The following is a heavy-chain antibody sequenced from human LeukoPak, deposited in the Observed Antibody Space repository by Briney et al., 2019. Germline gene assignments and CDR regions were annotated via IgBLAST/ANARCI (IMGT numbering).Heavy chain of an antibody. J-gene: IGHJ4*02. Sequence: SETLSLTCTVSGASVSSNGYYWNWIRQPPGKGLEWIGYIVNRGGTNYNPSLKSRVTISVDTSNNQFSLRLNSVTAAGTAVYFCALLQAYRPLDYWGQGTLVTVSS. V-gene: IGHV4-61*08. CDR3: ALLQAYRPLDY. CDR2: IVNRGGT. D-gene: IGHD2/OR15-2a*01. CDR1: GASVSSNGYY.